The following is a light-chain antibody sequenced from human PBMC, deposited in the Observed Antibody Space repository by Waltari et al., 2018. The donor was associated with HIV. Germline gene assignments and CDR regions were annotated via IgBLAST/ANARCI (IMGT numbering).Light chain of an antibody. CDR3: CSYAGRSTHV. J-gene: IGLJ1*01. V-gene: IGLV2-23*02. CDR2: EVT. CDR1: SSDVGSYNV. Sequence: QSALTQPASVSGSPGQSITISSTGTSSDVGSYNVVSWYQQHPGKAPKLMIYEVTKRPSGVSNRFSGSKSGNTASLTISGLQAEDEADYYCCSYAGRSTHVFGTGTKVTVL.